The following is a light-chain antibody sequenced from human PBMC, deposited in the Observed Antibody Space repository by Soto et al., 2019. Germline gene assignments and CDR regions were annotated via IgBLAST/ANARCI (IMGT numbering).Light chain of an antibody. V-gene: IGKV1-5*01. J-gene: IGKJ5*01. CDR3: QQYNSYSIT. Sequence: EIQMTPSPFPLSASVGDRVTITCRATQSISRSLEWYQQKPGKAPKLLXYDASSLESGVPSRFRGSGSGTEFTLAISSLQPDDFETYYCQQYNSYSITFGQGTRLEIK. CDR1: QSISRS. CDR2: DAS.